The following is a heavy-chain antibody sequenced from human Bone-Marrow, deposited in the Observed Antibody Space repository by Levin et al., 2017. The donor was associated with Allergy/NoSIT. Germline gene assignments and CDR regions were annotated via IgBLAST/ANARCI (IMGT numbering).Heavy chain of an antibody. CDR3: ARGVLRFLEWSSQNNWFDP. CDR2: INHSGST. CDR1: GGSFSGYY. J-gene: IGHJ5*02. Sequence: PSETLSLTCAVYGGSFSGYYWSWIRQPPGKGLEWIGEINHSGSTNYNPSLKSRVTISVDTSKNQFSLKLSSVTAANTAVYYCARGVLRFLEWSSQNNWFDPWGQGTLVTVSS. V-gene: IGHV4-34*01. D-gene: IGHD3-3*01.